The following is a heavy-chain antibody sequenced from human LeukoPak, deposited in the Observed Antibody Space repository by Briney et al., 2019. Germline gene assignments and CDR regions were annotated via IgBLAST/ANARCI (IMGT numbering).Heavy chain of an antibody. V-gene: IGHV4-34*01. D-gene: IGHD3-22*01. CDR2: INHSGST. CDR3: ARLAALYDSSTYYFDY. CDR1: GGSFSGYY. J-gene: IGHJ4*02. Sequence: SETLSLTCAVYGGSFSGYYWSWIRQPPGKGLEWIGEINHSGSTNYNPSLRSRVTISVDTSKNQFSLKLSSVTAADTAVYYCARLAALYDSSTYYFDYWGQGTLVTVSS.